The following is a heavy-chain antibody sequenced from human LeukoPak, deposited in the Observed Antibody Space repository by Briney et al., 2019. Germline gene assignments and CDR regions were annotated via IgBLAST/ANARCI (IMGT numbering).Heavy chain of an antibody. CDR2: INHSGST. CDR1: GGSFSGYY. Sequence: SETLSLTCAVYGGSFSGYYWSWIRQPPGKGLEWIGEINHSGSTNYNPSLKSRVTISVDTSKNQFSLKLSSVTAADTAVYYCARVAPNGDWNYYDSSGTRGNAFDIWGQGTMVTVSS. V-gene: IGHV4-34*01. D-gene: IGHD3-22*01. CDR3: ARVAPNGDWNYYDSSGTRGNAFDI. J-gene: IGHJ3*02.